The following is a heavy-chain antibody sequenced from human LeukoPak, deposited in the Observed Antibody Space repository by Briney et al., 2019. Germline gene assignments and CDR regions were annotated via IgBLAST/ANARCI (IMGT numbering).Heavy chain of an antibody. Sequence: PGGSLRLSCAASGFAVSSNYMSWVRQAPGKGLEWVANIKKDGSEKYCVDSVKGRFTISRDNAKKSLYLQMNSLRAEDTAVYYCARHLSGVTGYTYGRGIDYWGQGTLVTVSS. CDR3: ARHLSGVTGYTYGRGIDY. V-gene: IGHV3-7*01. D-gene: IGHD5-18*01. J-gene: IGHJ4*02. CDR2: IKKDGSEK. CDR1: GFAVSSNY.